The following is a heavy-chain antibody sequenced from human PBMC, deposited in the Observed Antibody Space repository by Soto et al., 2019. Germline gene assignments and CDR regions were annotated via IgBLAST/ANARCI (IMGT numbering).Heavy chain of an antibody. CDR2: INAGNGNT. V-gene: IGHV1-3*01. CDR3: ARVSMTTVTVIYFQH. J-gene: IGHJ1*01. Sequence: QVQLVRSGAEVKKPGASVKVSCKASGYTFTSYAMHWVRQAPGQRLEWMGWINAGNGNTKYSQKFQGRVTITRDTSASTAYMELSSLRSEDTAVYYCARVSMTTVTVIYFQHWGQGTLVTVSS. CDR1: GYTFTSYA. D-gene: IGHD4-4*01.